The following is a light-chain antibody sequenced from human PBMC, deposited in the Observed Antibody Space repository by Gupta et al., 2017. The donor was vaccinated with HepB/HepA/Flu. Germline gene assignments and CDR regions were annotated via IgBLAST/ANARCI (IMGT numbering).Light chain of an antibody. Sequence: DVVMTQSPLSLPVTLGQPASISCRSSQSLVNGDGNTYLNWFQQRPGQSPRRLIYKVSKRDSGVPDRFSGSGSGTDLTLKISRGEAEDVGVYYCRQGTHWPPYTFGQGTKLEIK. J-gene: IGKJ2*01. CDR1: QSLVNGDGNTY. CDR2: KVS. V-gene: IGKV2-30*01. CDR3: RQGTHWPPYT.